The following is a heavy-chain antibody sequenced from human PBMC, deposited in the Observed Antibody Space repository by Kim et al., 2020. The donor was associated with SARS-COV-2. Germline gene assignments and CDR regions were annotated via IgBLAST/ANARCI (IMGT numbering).Heavy chain of an antibody. J-gene: IGHJ4*02. CDR3: ARVIRMGGPLDFDY. D-gene: IGHD3-16*01. CDR2: IWYDGSNK. CDR1: GFTFSSYG. V-gene: IGHV3-33*01. Sequence: GGSLRLSCAASGFTFSSYGMHWVRQAPGKGLEWVAVIWYDGSNKYYADSVKGRFTISRDNSKNTLYLQMNSLRAEDTAVYYCARVIRMGGPLDFDYWGQGTLVTVSS.